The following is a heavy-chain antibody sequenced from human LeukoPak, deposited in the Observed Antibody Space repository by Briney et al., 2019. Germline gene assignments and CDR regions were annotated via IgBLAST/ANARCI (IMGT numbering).Heavy chain of an antibody. CDR3: ARGSSGYTKPFDY. CDR2: IYYSGST. Sequence: KPSETLSLTCTVSGGSISSYYWSWLRQPPGKGLEWIGYIYYSGSTNYNPSLKSRVTISVDTSKNQFSLKLSSVTAADTAVYYCARGSSGYTKPFDYWGQGTLVTVSS. V-gene: IGHV4-59*01. D-gene: IGHD6-19*01. CDR1: GGSISSYY. J-gene: IGHJ4*02.